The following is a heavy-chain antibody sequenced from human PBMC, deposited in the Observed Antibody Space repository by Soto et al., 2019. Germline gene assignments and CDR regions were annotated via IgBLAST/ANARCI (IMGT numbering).Heavy chain of an antibody. J-gene: IGHJ4*02. CDR3: ARGGASTRNFAY. CDR2: IYPSDSDT. CDR1: GYNFAGYW. V-gene: IGHV5-51*01. Sequence: SGESLKISCKGSGYNFAGYWIAWVRQMPGKGLELMGIIYPSDSDTRYRPSFQGQVTISADKSISSAYLQWSSLRASDTAMYYCARGGASTRNFAYCGQGTPVTASS. D-gene: IGHD1-1*01.